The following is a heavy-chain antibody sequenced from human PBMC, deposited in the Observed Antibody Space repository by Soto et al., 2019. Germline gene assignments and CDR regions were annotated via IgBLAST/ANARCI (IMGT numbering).Heavy chain of an antibody. CDR1: GFTFSSYA. Sequence: GGSLRLSCAASGFTFSSYAMHWVRQAPGKGLEWVAVISYDGSNKYYADSVKGRFTISRDNSKNTLYLQMNSLRAEDTAVYYCARADYDFWSGYYTVYYYYGMDVWGQGTTVTVSS. CDR2: ISYDGSNK. J-gene: IGHJ6*02. CDR3: ARADYDFWSGYYTVYYYYGMDV. D-gene: IGHD3-3*01. V-gene: IGHV3-30-3*01.